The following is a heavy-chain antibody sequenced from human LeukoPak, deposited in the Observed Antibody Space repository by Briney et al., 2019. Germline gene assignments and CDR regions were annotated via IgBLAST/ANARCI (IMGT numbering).Heavy chain of an antibody. CDR2: ISDSGSTT. CDR1: GFTFSSYA. V-gene: IGHV3-23*01. J-gene: IGHJ4*02. CDR3: AKVFRYGAGSYYANYFDS. D-gene: IGHD3-10*01. Sequence: PGGSLRLSCAASGFTFSSYAMTWVRQAPGKGLEWVSSISDSGSTTFYPDSVKGRFTISRDDSKNTLYLQMNSLRAEDTAVYYCAKVFRYGAGSYYANYFDSWGRGTLVTVSS.